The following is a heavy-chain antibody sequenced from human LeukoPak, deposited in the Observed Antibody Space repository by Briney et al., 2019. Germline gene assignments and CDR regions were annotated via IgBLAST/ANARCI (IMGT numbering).Heavy chain of an antibody. CDR3: ERVGFFGYYMDV. CDR1: GFTVSSHY. J-gene: IGHJ6*03. Sequence: GGSLRLSCAASGFTVSSHYMSWVRQAPGKGLEWVSFIYSGGNPYYADPVKGRFTISRDNSKNTLPLQMNSLRGEDTAVYYCERVGFFGYYMDVWGKGTTVTVSS. V-gene: IGHV3-66*02. CDR2: IYSGGNP. D-gene: IGHD3-10*01.